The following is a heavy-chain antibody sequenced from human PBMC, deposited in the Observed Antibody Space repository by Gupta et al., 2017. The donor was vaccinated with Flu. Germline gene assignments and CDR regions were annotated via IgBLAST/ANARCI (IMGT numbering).Heavy chain of an antibody. CDR3: AKDQVSGDGYFVFDS. V-gene: IGHV3-23*01. CDR2: ILGGAGTT. J-gene: IGHJ4*02. D-gene: IGHD5-12*01. Sequence: APGNGLRWVSSILGGAGTTSHADSVRGRFTISRDNSKSTLYLERNSLTVEDTAIYYCAKDQVSGDGYFVFDSWGQGTPVTVSS.